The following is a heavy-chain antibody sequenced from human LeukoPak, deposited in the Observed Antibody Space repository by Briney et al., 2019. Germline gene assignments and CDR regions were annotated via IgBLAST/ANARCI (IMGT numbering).Heavy chain of an antibody. CDR1: GFTFSSYE. J-gene: IGHJ4*02. D-gene: IGHD6-19*01. Sequence: GSLRLSCAASGFTFSSYEMNWVLQAPGKGLEWVSYISSSGSTIFYADSVKGRFTISRDNSKNTLYLQMNSLRAEDTAVYYCAKDAVSGWYGAYYFDYWGQGTLVTVSS. CDR3: AKDAVSGWYGAYYFDY. CDR2: ISSSGSTI. V-gene: IGHV3-48*03.